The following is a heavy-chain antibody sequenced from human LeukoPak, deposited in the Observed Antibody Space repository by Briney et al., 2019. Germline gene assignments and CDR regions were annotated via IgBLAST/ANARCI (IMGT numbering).Heavy chain of an antibody. Sequence: GGSLRLSCAASGFTFNNYWMHWVRQAPGKGLVWVSRISKDGSTTNYADSVKGRFTISRDNAKNTLYLQMNSLTAEDTALYYCTRGASSGYRIDYWGQGTLVTVSS. J-gene: IGHJ4*02. D-gene: IGHD5-18*01. CDR1: GFTFNNYW. CDR3: TRGASSGYRIDY. V-gene: IGHV3-74*01. CDR2: ISKDGSTT.